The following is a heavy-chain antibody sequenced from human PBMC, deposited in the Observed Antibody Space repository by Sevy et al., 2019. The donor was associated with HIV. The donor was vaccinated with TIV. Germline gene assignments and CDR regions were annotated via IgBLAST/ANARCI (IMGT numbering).Heavy chain of an antibody. Sequence: SDTLSLTCAVSGGSISSGGYSWSWIRQPPGKGLEWIGYIYHSGSTYYNPSLKSRVTISVDRSKNQFSLKLSSVTAADTAVYYCARAATGWFDPWGQGTLVTVSS. J-gene: IGHJ5*02. CDR2: IYHSGST. CDR1: GGSISSGGYS. V-gene: IGHV4-30-2*01. CDR3: ARAATGWFDP.